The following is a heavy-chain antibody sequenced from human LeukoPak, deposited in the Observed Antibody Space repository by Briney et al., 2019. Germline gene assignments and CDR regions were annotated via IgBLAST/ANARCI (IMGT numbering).Heavy chain of an antibody. D-gene: IGHD6-19*01. CDR2: IYYSGST. J-gene: IGHJ4*02. V-gene: IGHV4-39*07. Sequence: SETLSLTCTVSGGSISSSSYYWGWIRQPPGNGLEWIGSIYYSGSTYYNPSLKSRVTISVDTSKNQFSLKLSSVTAADAAVYYCARGGGSGFDYWGQGTLVTVSS. CDR3: ARGGGSGFDY. CDR1: GGSISSSSYY.